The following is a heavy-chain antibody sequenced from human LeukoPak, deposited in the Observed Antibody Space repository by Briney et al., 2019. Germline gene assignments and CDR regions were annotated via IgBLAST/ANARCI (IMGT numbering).Heavy chain of an antibody. D-gene: IGHD3-3*01. Sequence: GGSLRLSCAASGFTFSSYAMSWVRQAPGKGLEWVSAISGSGGSTYYADSVKGRFTISRDNSKNTLYLQMNSLRDEDTAVYYCAKDMRIWSGYIAPPIDYWGQGTLVTVSS. CDR3: AKDMRIWSGYIAPPIDY. J-gene: IGHJ4*02. CDR1: GFTFSSYA. CDR2: ISGSGGST. V-gene: IGHV3-23*01.